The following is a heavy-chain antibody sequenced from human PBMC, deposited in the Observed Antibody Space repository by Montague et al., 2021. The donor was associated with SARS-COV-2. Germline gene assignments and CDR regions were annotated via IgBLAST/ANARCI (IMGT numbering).Heavy chain of an antibody. D-gene: IGHD4-23*01. Sequence: TLSLTCTVSGGSISSGGYYWSWIRQHRGKGLEWIGYIYYSGSTYYNPSLKSRVTISVDTSKNQFSLKLSSVTAADTAVYYCASTYGGNLGYYYYYMDVWGKGTTVTVSS. CDR1: GGSISSGGYY. V-gene: IGHV4-31*03. J-gene: IGHJ6*03. CDR2: IYYSGST. CDR3: ASTYGGNLGYYYYYMDV.